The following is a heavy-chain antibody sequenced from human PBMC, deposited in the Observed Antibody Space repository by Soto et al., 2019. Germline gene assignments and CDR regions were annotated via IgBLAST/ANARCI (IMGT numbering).Heavy chain of an antibody. V-gene: IGHV4-4*07. CDR2: IYADGGT. D-gene: IGHD6-25*01. J-gene: IGHJ6*02. CDR3: VRDERDYYYGPDV. Sequence: SETLSLTCSISGGSVTSYYWSWIRQPAGKGLEWIGRIYADGGTTYNPPLKGRVAMSVASSKTQFSLKLSSVTAADTAVYYCVRDERDYYYGPDVWGRGTTVTVSS. CDR1: GGSVTSYY.